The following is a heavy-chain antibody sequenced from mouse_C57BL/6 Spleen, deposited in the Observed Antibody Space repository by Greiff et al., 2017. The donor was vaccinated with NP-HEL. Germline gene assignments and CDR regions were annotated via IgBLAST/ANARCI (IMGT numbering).Heavy chain of an antibody. J-gene: IGHJ2*01. V-gene: IGHV1-15*01. CDR2: IDPETGGT. Sequence: QVQLQQSGAELVRPGASVTLSCKASGYTFTDYEMHWVKQTPVHGLEWIGAIDPETGGTIYNQKFKGKATLTVDKSSSTAYMELRSLTSEDTAVYYCARSYYGFEYWGQGTTLTVSS. CDR3: ARSYYGFEY. D-gene: IGHD2-10*01. CDR1: GYTFTDYE.